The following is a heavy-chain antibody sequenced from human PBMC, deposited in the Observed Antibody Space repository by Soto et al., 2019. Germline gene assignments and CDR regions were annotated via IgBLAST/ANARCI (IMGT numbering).Heavy chain of an antibody. D-gene: IGHD6-19*01. CDR1: GYTFTSSY. J-gene: IGHJ4*02. CDR2: INPRGGRT. Sequence: ASVKVSCKASGYTFTSSYMHWMRQAPGQGLEWMGIINPRGGRTSYAQKFQRRVTMTKDTSTSTVYMELISLRSEGTAVYYCARDRPCGCVFRRFQCRLDYWAQATLVNVSS. V-gene: IGHV1-46*01. CDR3: ARDRPCGCVFRRFQCRLDY.